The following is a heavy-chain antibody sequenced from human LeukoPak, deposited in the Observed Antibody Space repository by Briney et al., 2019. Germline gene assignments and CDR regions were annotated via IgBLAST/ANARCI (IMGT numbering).Heavy chain of an antibody. CDR1: GFTFSSYT. V-gene: IGHV3-23*01. Sequence: QPGGSLRLSCAASGFTFSSYTMSWVRQAPGKGLEWVSAISGSGGSTYYADSVKGRFTISRDNSMNTLYLQMNSLRAEDTAVYYCARAPGYRGFLDYWGQGNLVTVSS. D-gene: IGHD5-18*01. J-gene: IGHJ4*02. CDR2: ISGSGGST. CDR3: ARAPGYRGFLDY.